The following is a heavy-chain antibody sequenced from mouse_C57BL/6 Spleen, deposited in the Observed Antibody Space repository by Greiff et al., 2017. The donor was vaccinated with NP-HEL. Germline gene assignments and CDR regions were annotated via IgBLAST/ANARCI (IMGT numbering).Heavy chain of an antibody. CDR1: GYTFTSYW. J-gene: IGHJ4*01. V-gene: IGHV1-55*01. Sequence: QVQLQQPGAELVKPGASVKMSCKASGYTFTSYWITWVKQRPGQGLEWIGDIYPGSGSTNYNEKFKSKATLTVDTSSSTAYMQLSSLTSEDSAVYYCARKGDYDEGVDYWGQGTSVTVSS. D-gene: IGHD2-4*01. CDR2: IYPGSGST. CDR3: ARKGDYDEGVDY.